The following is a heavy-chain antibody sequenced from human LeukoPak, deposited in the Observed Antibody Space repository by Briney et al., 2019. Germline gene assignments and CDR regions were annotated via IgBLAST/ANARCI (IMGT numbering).Heavy chain of an antibody. Sequence: PGGSLRLSCAASGFTFSSYAMSWVRQAPGKGLEWVSAISGSGGSTYYADSVKGRFTISRDNSKNTLYLQMNSLRAEDTAVYYCATYFYSPYYYGMDVWGPRDHGHRLL. J-gene: IGHJ6*01. D-gene: IGHD2/OR15-2a*01. CDR2: ISGSGGST. CDR3: ATYFYSPYYYGMDV. V-gene: IGHV3-23*01. CDR1: GFTFSSYA.